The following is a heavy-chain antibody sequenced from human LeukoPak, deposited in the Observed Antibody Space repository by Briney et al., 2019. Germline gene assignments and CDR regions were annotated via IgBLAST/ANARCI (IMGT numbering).Heavy chain of an antibody. CDR3: ARHISMVRGVIRPNDY. CDR2: IYYSGNT. J-gene: IGHJ4*01. V-gene: IGHV4-39*01. Sequence: SETLSLTCTVSGGSITSSSYYWGWIRQPPGKGLEWIGSIYYSGNTYYNPSLKSRVTISVDTSKNQFSLKLSSVTAADTAVYYCARHISMVRGVIRPNDYWGHGILVTVSS. D-gene: IGHD3-10*01. CDR1: GGSITSSSYY.